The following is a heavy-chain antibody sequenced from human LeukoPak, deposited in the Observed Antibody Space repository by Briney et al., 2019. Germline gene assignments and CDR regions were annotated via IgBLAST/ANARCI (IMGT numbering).Heavy chain of an antibody. CDR3: VKAILFGSVSYYAD. J-gene: IGHJ4*02. D-gene: IGHD3-22*01. CDR2: VSSDGGST. V-gene: IGHV3-64D*09. Sequence: GGSLRLSCAASGFIFRNYAMHWVRQAPGKGLEYVSAVSSDGGSTYYADSVKGRFTISRDNSKNTLSLQMGSLRAEDTAVYYCVKAILFGSVSYYADWGQGTLVTVSS. CDR1: GFIFRNYA.